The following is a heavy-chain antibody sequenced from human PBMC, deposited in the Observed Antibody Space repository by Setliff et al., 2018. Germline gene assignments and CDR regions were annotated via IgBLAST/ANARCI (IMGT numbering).Heavy chain of an antibody. CDR2: LYGGGNT. V-gene: IGHV3-53*01. J-gene: IGHJ4*02. CDR3: AKVPNSGGYAGPFDF. CDR1: GFTVSSND. D-gene: IGHD5-12*01. Sequence: GGSLRLSCAASGFTVSSNDMSWVRQAPGKGLEWIALLYGGGNTFYADSVKGRFTISGDSSKNAVYLQMNSLRADDTAVYYCAKVPNSGGYAGPFDFWGQGTLVTVSS.